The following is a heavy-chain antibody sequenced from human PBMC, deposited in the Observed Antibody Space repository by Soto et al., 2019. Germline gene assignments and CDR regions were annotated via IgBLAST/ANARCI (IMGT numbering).Heavy chain of an antibody. CDR2: IYYSGST. J-gene: IGHJ2*01. Sequence: QVQLQESGPGLVKPSETLSLTCTVSGGSISSYYWSWIRQPPGKGLAWIGYIYYSGSTNYNPSLTSRVTLSVDTSKDPFPLRLSSVTAADAAVYYCARFNWYFDLWGRGTLVTVSS. CDR3: ARFNWYFDL. CDR1: GGSISSYY. V-gene: IGHV4-59*08.